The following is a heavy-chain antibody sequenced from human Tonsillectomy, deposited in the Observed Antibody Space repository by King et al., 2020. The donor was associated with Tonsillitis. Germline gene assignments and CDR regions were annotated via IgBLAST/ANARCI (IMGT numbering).Heavy chain of an antibody. Sequence: VQLVESGGGLVQPGGSLRLSCAASGFTFNSNYMNWVRQAPGKGLQWGSAIYYGGTTYYADSVKGRFTIYRDNSKNTLYLQMNSLSAEDTAVYYCARGAGYSSGFYDYWGQGTLVTVSS. CDR3: ARGAGYSSGFYDY. J-gene: IGHJ4*02. CDR1: GFTFNSNY. CDR2: IYYGGTT. D-gene: IGHD5-18*01. V-gene: IGHV3-66*01.